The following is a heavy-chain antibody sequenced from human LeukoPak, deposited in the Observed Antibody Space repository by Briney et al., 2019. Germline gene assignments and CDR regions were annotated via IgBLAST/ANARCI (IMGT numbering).Heavy chain of an antibody. CDR2: IYSSGTT. J-gene: IGHJ5*02. Sequence: SETLSLTCTVSGGSIRSYYWSWIRQPPGKGLEWIGYIYSSGTTNYNPSLKSRVTISVDTSKNQFSLKLSSVTAADTAVYYCARHGGGNSWYRGKSWFDPWGQGTLVTVSS. CDR1: GGSIRSYY. D-gene: IGHD6-13*01. V-gene: IGHV4-59*08. CDR3: ARHGGGNSWYRGKSWFDP.